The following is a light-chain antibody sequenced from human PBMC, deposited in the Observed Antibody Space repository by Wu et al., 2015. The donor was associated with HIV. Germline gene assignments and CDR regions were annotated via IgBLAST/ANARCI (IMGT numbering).Light chain of an antibody. CDR3: QQYRLGT. V-gene: IGKV1-5*03. J-gene: IGKJ1*01. CDR1: QNINNF. Sequence: DIQMTQSPSTLSASVGDRVTITCRASQNINNFLAWYQHKPGKAPKLLIYQASSLESGVPXRFVGRGSGTEFTLTISRLQPEDFATYYCQQYRLGTFGQGTKVEVK. CDR2: QAS.